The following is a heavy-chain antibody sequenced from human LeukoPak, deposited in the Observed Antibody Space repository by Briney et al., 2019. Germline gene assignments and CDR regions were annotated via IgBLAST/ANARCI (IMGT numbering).Heavy chain of an antibody. D-gene: IGHD1-26*01. Sequence: GGSLRLSCAASGFTFSSYSMNWVRQAPGKGLEWVSSISSSSSYIYYADSVKGRFTISRDNAKNSLYLQMNSLRAEDKAVYYCARERGATRVDYWGQGTLVTVSS. CDR3: ARERGATRVDY. CDR1: GFTFSSYS. J-gene: IGHJ4*02. CDR2: ISSSSSYI. V-gene: IGHV3-21*01.